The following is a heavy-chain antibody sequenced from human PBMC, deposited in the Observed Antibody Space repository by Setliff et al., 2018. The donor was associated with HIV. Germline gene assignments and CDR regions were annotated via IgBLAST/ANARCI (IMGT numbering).Heavy chain of an antibody. Sequence: SETLSLTCTVSGGSISSSIYYWGWIRQPPGKGLEWIGGVYYSGTTYYNPSLKRRVTISVDTSKNQFSLKLSSVTAADTAVYYCARNDYGSGTYNWFDPWGQGTLVTVSS. V-gene: IGHV4-39*07. CDR3: ARNDYGSGTYNWFDP. CDR2: VYYSGTT. J-gene: IGHJ5*02. CDR1: GGSISSSIYY. D-gene: IGHD3-10*01.